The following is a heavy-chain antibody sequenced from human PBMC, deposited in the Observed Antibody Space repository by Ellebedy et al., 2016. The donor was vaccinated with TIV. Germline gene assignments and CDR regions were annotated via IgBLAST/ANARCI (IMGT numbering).Heavy chain of an antibody. Sequence: MPSETLSLTCTVSGGSVTSGNYYWRWIRQAPGKGLEWIGHIHHTGNTKYNPSLERRVTIELDTSKNQFSPKVTDMTAADTAVYYCARMGDWEGFFWGQGALVTVSS. D-gene: IGHD1-26*01. V-gene: IGHV4-61*01. CDR2: IHHTGNT. CDR3: ARMGDWEGFF. CDR1: GGSVTSGNYY. J-gene: IGHJ4*02.